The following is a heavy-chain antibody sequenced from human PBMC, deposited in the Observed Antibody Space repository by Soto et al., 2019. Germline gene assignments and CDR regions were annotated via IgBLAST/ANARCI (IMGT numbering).Heavy chain of an antibody. Sequence: SETLSLTCTVSGGSISSGGYYWSWIRQHPGKGLEWIGYIYYSGSTYYNPSLKSRVTISVDTSKNQFSLKLSSVTAADTAVYYCARAYYDSSGYYYAYWGQGTLVTVSS. CDR2: IYYSGST. V-gene: IGHV4-31*03. CDR1: GGSISSGGYY. J-gene: IGHJ4*02. D-gene: IGHD3-22*01. CDR3: ARAYYDSSGYYYAY.